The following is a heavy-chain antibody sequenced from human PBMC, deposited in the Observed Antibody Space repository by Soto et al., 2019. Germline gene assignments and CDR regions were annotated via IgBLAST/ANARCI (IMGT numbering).Heavy chain of an antibody. CDR3: AKGTLYDL. V-gene: IGHV3-23*01. CDR1: GFTFSSYP. Sequence: GGSLRLSCAASGFTFSSYPMSWVRQAPGKGLEWVSGVSNSGGSSTYYADSVKGRFAISRDDSKNTLYLQMNSLRAEDTAVYYCAKGTLYDLWGQGTLVTVSS. J-gene: IGHJ5*02. D-gene: IGHD2-2*02. CDR2: VSNSGGSST.